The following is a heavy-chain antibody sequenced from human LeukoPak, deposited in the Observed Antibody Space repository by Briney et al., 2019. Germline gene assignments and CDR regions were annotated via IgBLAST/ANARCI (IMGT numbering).Heavy chain of an antibody. CDR1: GFSFSSYE. Sequence: PGGSLRLSCAASGFSFSSYEMNWVRQAPGKGLEWVSYITSSGGTIYYADSVKGRFTISRDNAKNSLYLQMNSLRAEDTAVYYCARGAYSGYYFDYWGQGTLVTVSS. D-gene: IGHD5-12*01. J-gene: IGHJ4*02. V-gene: IGHV3-48*03. CDR3: ARGAYSGYYFDY. CDR2: ITSSGGTI.